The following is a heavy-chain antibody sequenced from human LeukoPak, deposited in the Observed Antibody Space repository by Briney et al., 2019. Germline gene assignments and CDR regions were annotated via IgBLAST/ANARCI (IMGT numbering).Heavy chain of an antibody. Sequence: SETLSLTCTVSGGSISSYSWSWIRQPPGKGLEWIGYIYTSGSTNYNPSLKSRVTISVDTSNNQFSLKLSSVTAADTAVYYCARRTKYCGGGSCFSNWFDPWGQGTLVTVSS. CDR2: IYTSGST. J-gene: IGHJ5*02. D-gene: IGHD2-15*01. V-gene: IGHV4-4*09. CDR1: GGSISSYS. CDR3: ARRTKYCGGGSCFSNWFDP.